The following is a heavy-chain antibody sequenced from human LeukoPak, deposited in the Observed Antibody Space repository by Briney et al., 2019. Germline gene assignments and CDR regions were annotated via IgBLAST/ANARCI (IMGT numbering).Heavy chain of an antibody. J-gene: IGHJ4*02. CDR1: GYTFTSYG. CDR2: GDTYNGKT. V-gene: IGHV1-18*01. CDR3: AREPKIGNFDY. Sequence: ASVKVSCKASGYTFTSYGISWVRQAPGQGLEWMGWGDTYNGKTHYAQNLQGRVTMTTDISTTTAYMELRSLRSDDTAVYYCAREPKIGNFDYWGLGTLVIVSS.